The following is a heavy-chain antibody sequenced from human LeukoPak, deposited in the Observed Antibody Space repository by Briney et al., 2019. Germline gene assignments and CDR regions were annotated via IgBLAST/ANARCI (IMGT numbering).Heavy chain of an antibody. Sequence: PSETLALTCTVSGGSISSSSYYWGWIRQPPGKGLEWIGSIYYSGSTYYNPSLKSRVTISVDTSKNQFSLKLRSVTAADTAVYYCAITYYYDSSGYYPGGYFDYWGQGTLVTVSS. D-gene: IGHD3-22*01. CDR1: GGSISSSSYY. V-gene: IGHV4-39*01. J-gene: IGHJ4*02. CDR3: AITYYYDSSGYYPGGYFDY. CDR2: IYYSGST.